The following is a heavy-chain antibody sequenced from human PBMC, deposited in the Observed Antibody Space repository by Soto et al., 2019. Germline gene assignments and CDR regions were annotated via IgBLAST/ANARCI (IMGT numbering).Heavy chain of an antibody. Sequence: EHLKISCNGSGYSLAEYSISWVLQMPGKGLEWMGKIDPSDSHTIYSPSFQGHVTISDDKSINPASLQWSSLKASDNAIYYCARGRYYGMDVWGQGTTVP. CDR3: ARGRYYGMDV. J-gene: IGHJ6*02. CDR2: IDPSDSHT. CDR1: GYSLAEYS. V-gene: IGHV5-10-1*01. D-gene: IGHD3-10*01.